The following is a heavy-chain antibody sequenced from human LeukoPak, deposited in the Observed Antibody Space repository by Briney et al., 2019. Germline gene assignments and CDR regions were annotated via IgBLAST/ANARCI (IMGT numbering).Heavy chain of an antibody. D-gene: IGHD3-10*01. CDR1: GGSISRYQ. V-gene: IGHV4-59*01. J-gene: IGHJ3*02. CDR2: IYYSGST. CDR3: ARGKNYYGSGKSSVAFDI. Sequence: SETLSLTCIVSGGSISRYQWTWIRQPPGKGLEWIGYIYYSGSTNYNPSLKSRVTISVDTSKNQFSLKLSSVTAADTAVYYCARGKNYYGSGKSSVAFDIWGQGTMVTVSS.